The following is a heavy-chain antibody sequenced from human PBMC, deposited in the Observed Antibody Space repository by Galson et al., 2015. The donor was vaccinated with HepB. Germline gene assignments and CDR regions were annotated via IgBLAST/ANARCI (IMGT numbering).Heavy chain of an antibody. D-gene: IGHD5-12*01. CDR3: ARAPRGILVATISLDY. J-gene: IGHJ4*02. Sequence: QSGAEVKKPGESLRLSCKASGYTFTSYAMHWVRQAPGQRLEWMGWINAGNGNTKYSQKFQGRVTITRDTSASTAYMELSSLRSEDTAVYYCARAPRGILVATISLDYWGQGTLVTVSS. CDR1: GYTFTSYA. CDR2: INAGNGNT. V-gene: IGHV1-3*01.